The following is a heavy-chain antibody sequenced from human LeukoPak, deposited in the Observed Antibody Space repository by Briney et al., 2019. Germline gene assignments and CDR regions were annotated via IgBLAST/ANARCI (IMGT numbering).Heavy chain of an antibody. V-gene: IGHV4-59*01. D-gene: IGHD3-10*01. CDR2: IYYSGST. J-gene: IGHJ3*02. Sequence: SETLSLTRTVSGGSISSYYWSWIRQPPGKGLEWIGYIYYSGSTNYNPSLKSRVTISVDTSKNQFSLKLSSVTAADTAVYYCARRHYGSGSYYNDDAFDIWGQGTMVTVSS. CDR3: ARRHYGSGSYYNDDAFDI. CDR1: GGSISSYY.